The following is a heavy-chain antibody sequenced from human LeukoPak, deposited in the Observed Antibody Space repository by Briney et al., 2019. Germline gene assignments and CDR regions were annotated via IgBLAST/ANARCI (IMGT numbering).Heavy chain of an antibody. J-gene: IGHJ5*02. CDR2: IYYSGST. Sequence: PSETLSLTCTVSGGSISSGGYYWSWIRQHPGKGLEWIGYIYYSGSTYYNPSLKSRVTISVDTSKIQFSLKLSSVTAADPAVYYCALGFGELGRLRNWFDPWGQGTLVTVSS. V-gene: IGHV4-31*03. CDR1: GGSISSGGYY. D-gene: IGHD3-10*01. CDR3: ALGFGELGRLRNWFDP.